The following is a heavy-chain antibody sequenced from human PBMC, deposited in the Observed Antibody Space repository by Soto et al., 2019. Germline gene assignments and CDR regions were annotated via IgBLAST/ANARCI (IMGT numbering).Heavy chain of an antibody. J-gene: IGHJ4*02. D-gene: IGHD5-18*01. Sequence: SETLSLTCAVYGGSFSGYYWSWIRQPPGKGLEWIGEINHSGSTYYNPSLKSRVTISVDTSKNQFSLKLSSVTAADTAVYYCARVTYGYGPFDYWGQGTLVTVSS. V-gene: IGHV4-34*09. CDR1: GGSFSGYY. CDR3: ARVTYGYGPFDY. CDR2: INHSGST.